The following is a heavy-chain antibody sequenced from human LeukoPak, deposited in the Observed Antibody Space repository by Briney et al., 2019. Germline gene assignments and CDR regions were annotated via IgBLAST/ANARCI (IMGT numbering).Heavy chain of an antibody. CDR2: IYYSGST. CDR1: GGSINSYY. D-gene: IGHD6-13*01. J-gene: IGHJ4*02. V-gene: IGHV4-59*01. CDR3: ARWGEAAAGIYY. Sequence: SETLSLTCTASGGSINSYYWSWIRQPPGKGLEWLGYIYYSGSTNYNPSLRSRITISVDTSKNGFSLKLSSVTAADTAVYYCARWGEAAAGIYYWGQGTLVTVSS.